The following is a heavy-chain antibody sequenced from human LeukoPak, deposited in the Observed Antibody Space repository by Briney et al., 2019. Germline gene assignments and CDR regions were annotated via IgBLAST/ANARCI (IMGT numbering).Heavy chain of an antibody. V-gene: IGHV3-7*01. Sequence: GGSLRLSCAASGFTFSRYWMSWVRQAPGKGLEWVANIKEDGSDKYYVDSVKGRFTISRDNSKNSLYLQMNGLRAEDTAVYYCARGRCTNGVCYYYYYYYMDVWGKGTTVTVSS. CDR2: IKEDGSDK. D-gene: IGHD2-8*01. CDR1: GFTFSRYW. CDR3: ARGRCTNGVCYYYYYYYMDV. J-gene: IGHJ6*03.